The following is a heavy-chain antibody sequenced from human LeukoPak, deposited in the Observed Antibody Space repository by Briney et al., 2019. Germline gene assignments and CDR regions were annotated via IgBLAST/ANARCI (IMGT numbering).Heavy chain of an antibody. Sequence: ASVTVSCKASGYTFTSYGISWVRQAPGQGLVWMGWISAYNGNTNYAQKLQGRVTMTTDTSTSTAYMELRSLRSDDTAVYYCARELDTAMVDYWGQGTLVTVSS. CDR2: ISAYNGNT. CDR3: ARELDTAMVDY. CDR1: GYTFTSYG. J-gene: IGHJ4*02. V-gene: IGHV1-18*01. D-gene: IGHD5-18*01.